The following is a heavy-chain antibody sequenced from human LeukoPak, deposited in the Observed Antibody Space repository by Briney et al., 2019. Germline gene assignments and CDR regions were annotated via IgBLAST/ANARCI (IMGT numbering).Heavy chain of an antibody. CDR2: ISSGSTTI. Sequence: GGSLRLSCAASGFTFSSYEMNWVRQAPGKGLEWLSYISSGSTTIYYADSVKGRFTISRDNARNSLYLHMNSLRDEDTAVYYCARKNDYDSSGYHNWFDPWGQGTLVTVSS. CDR1: GFTFSSYE. J-gene: IGHJ5*02. D-gene: IGHD3-22*01. V-gene: IGHV3-48*02. CDR3: ARKNDYDSSGYHNWFDP.